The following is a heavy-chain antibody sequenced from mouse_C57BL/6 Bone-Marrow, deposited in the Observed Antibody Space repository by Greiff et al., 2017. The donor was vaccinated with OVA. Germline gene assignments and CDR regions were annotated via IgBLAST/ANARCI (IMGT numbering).Heavy chain of an antibody. CDR3: AIRRFGIYYYGSSYADY. J-gene: IGHJ4*01. CDR1: GCTFTSYW. CDR2: IHPSDSDT. V-gene: IGHV1-74*01. Sequence: QVQLKQPGAELVKPGASVKVSCKASGCTFTSYWMHWVKQRPGQGLEWIGRIHPSDSDTNYNQKFKGKATLTVDKSSSTAYMQLSSLTSEDSAVYYCAIRRFGIYYYGSSYADYWGQGTSVTVSS. D-gene: IGHD1-1*01.